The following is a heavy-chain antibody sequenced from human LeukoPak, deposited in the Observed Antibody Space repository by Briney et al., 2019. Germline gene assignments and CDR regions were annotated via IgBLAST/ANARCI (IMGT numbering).Heavy chain of an antibody. Sequence: PGGSLRLSCAASGFTFSSYAMHWVRQAPGKGLEWVAVIWYDGSNKYYADSVKGRFTISRDNSKNTLYLQMNSLRAEDTAVYYCAREYYYDSSGYSPFDYWGQGTLVTVSS. D-gene: IGHD3-22*01. CDR3: AREYYYDSSGYSPFDY. CDR2: IWYDGSNK. CDR1: GFTFSSYA. J-gene: IGHJ4*02. V-gene: IGHV3-33*08.